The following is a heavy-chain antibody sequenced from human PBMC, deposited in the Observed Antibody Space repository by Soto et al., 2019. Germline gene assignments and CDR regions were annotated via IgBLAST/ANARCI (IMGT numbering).Heavy chain of an antibody. Sequence: GESLKISCKGSGYSFTSYWIGWVRQMPGKGLEWMGIIYPGDSDTRYSPSFQGQVTISADKSISTAYLQWSSLKASDTAMYYCARPATGYCSGGSCYGGAFDIWGQGTMVTVSS. CDR2: IYPGDSDT. J-gene: IGHJ3*02. V-gene: IGHV5-51*01. D-gene: IGHD2-15*01. CDR3: ARPATGYCSGGSCYGGAFDI. CDR1: GYSFTSYW.